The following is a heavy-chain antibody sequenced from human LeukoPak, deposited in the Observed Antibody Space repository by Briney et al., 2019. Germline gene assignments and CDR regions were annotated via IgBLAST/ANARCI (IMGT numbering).Heavy chain of an antibody. D-gene: IGHD5-12*01. CDR2: ISYDGSNK. CDR3: ARDPEWLRLSDD. V-gene: IGHV3-30-3*01. J-gene: IGHJ4*02. Sequence: GGSLRLYCAASGFIFTNYALHWVRQAPGKGLVWVAVISYDGSNKHYAESVQGRFSISRDNSKSILYLQMNSLRPEDTAVYYCARDPEWLRLSDDWGQGTLVTVPS. CDR1: GFIFTNYA.